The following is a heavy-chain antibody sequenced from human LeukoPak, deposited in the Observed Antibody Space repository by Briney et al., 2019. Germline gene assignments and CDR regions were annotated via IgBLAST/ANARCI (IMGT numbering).Heavy chain of an antibody. V-gene: IGHV3-7*01. CDR2: IKQDGSEK. D-gene: IGHD3-3*01. Sequence: GGSLRLSCAASGFTFSSYWMSWVRQAPGKGLEWVANIKQDGSEKYYVDSVKGRFTISRDNAKNSLYLQMNSLRAEDTAVYYCARARFYEAYYFDYWGQGTLVTVSS. J-gene: IGHJ4*02. CDR1: GFTFSSYW. CDR3: ARARFYEAYYFDY.